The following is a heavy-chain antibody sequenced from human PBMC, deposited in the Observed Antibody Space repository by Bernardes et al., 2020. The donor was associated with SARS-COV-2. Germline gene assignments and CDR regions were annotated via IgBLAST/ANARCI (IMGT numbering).Heavy chain of an antibody. CDR1: GGSFSGYY. D-gene: IGHD2-15*01. CDR3: ASFSPSLLYYFDY. Sequence: TLSLTCAAYGGSFSGYYWSWIRQPPGKGLEWIGEINHSGSTNYNPSLKSRVTISVDTSKNQFSLKLSSVTAADTAVYYCASFSPSLLYYFDYWGQGTLVTVSS. J-gene: IGHJ4*02. CDR2: INHSGST. V-gene: IGHV4-34*01.